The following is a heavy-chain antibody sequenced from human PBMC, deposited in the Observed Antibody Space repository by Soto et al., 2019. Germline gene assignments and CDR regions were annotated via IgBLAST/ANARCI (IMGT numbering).Heavy chain of an antibody. J-gene: IGHJ4*02. CDR2: IYYTGKT. D-gene: IGHD2-2*01. CDR1: GGTIGDYY. CDR3: VRKHTRAGSFDS. V-gene: IGHV4-59*01. Sequence: PSETLSLTCTISGGTIGDYYWSWIRQPPGKDLEWIAYIYYTGKTDQNPSLEGRVSISLGTSRSQFSLNLRSVTAADTAVYYCVRKHTRAGSFDSWGPGXSVTVPS.